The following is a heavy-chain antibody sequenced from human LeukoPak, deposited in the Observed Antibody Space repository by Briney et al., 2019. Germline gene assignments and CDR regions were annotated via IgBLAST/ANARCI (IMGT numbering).Heavy chain of an antibody. CDR2: ISSSGSTI. J-gene: IGHJ4*02. Sequence: SGGSLRLSCAASGFTFSSYEMNWARQAPGKGLEWVSYISSSGSTIYYADSVKGRFTIPRDNAKNSLYLQMNSLRAEDTAVYYCARAPDGYYFDYWGQGTLVTVSS. CDR3: ARAPDGYYFDY. D-gene: IGHD1-14*01. V-gene: IGHV3-48*03. CDR1: GFTFSSYE.